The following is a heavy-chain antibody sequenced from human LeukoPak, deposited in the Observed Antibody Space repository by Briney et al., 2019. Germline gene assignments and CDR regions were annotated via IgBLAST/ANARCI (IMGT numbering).Heavy chain of an antibody. Sequence: ASVKVSCKASGYTFTAYYLHWVRQAPGQGLEWMGWINPNNGDSKSAQKFQDRVIMTRDTSIRTAYMELSRLRSDDTAVYYCARPRRSYDILTGYHYWGQGTLVTVSS. D-gene: IGHD3-9*01. CDR2: INPNNGDS. CDR3: ARPRRSYDILTGYHY. J-gene: IGHJ4*02. CDR1: GYTFTAYY. V-gene: IGHV1-2*02.